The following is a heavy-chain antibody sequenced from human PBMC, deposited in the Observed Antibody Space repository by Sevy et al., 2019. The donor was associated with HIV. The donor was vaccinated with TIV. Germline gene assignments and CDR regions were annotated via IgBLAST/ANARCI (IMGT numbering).Heavy chain of an antibody. CDR1: GFTFSSYA. Sequence: GGSLRLSCAASGFTFSSYAMHWVRQAPGKGLEWVAVISYDGSNKYYADSVKGRFTISRDNSKNTLYLQMNSLRAGDTAVYYCARDGQRDYYDSSGYYYYFDYWGQGTLVTVSS. CDR2: ISYDGSNK. J-gene: IGHJ4*02. CDR3: ARDGQRDYYDSSGYYYYFDY. V-gene: IGHV3-30-3*01. D-gene: IGHD3-22*01.